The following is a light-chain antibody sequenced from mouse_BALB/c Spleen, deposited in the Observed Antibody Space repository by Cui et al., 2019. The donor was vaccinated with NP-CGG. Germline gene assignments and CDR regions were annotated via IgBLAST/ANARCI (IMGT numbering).Light chain of an antibody. V-gene: IGLV1*01. Sequence: HAVVTQESALTTSPDATVTLTCRSSTGAVTTSNYANWVQEKPDHFFTGLIGSTNNRAPGVPARFSGSLIGDKAALTITGAQTEDEAIYFCALWYSNHWVFGGGTKLTVL. CDR3: ALWYSNHWV. J-gene: IGLJ1*01. CDR1: TGAVTTSNY. CDR2: STN.